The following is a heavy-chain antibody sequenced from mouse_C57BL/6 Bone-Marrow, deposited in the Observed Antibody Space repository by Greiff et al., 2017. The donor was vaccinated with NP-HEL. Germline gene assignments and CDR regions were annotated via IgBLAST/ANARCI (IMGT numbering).Heavy chain of an antibody. Sequence: EVKLQESGPGLVKPSQSLSLTCSVTGYSITSGYYWNWIRQFPGNKLEWMGYISYDGSNNYNPSLKNRISITRDTSKNQFFLKLNSVTTEDTATYYCAREGDGYFYWGQGTTLTVSS. CDR3: AREGDGYFY. J-gene: IGHJ2*01. CDR2: ISYDGSN. CDR1: GYSITSGYY. D-gene: IGHD2-3*01. V-gene: IGHV3-6*01.